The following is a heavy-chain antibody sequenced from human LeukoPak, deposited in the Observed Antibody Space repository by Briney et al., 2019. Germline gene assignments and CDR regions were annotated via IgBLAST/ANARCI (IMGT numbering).Heavy chain of an antibody. Sequence: GGSLRLSCAASGFTFSSYAMSWVRQAPGKGLEWVSAISGSGGSTYYADSVKGRFTISRDNSKNTLYLQMNSLRAEGTAVYYCAKGASSGYHYGGIDYWGQGTLVTVSS. CDR3: AKGASSGYHYGGIDY. CDR2: ISGSGGST. J-gene: IGHJ4*02. D-gene: IGHD3-22*01. V-gene: IGHV3-23*01. CDR1: GFTFSSYA.